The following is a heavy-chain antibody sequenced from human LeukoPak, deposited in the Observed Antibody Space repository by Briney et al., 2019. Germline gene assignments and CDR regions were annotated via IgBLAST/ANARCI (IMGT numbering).Heavy chain of an antibody. Sequence: GGSLRLSCAASGLTVSSSYMSWVRQAPGKGLEWVSIIYNDGSTYYADSMKGRFTISRDNSKNTLYLQVNSLKTEDTAVYYCTTDPPGFGYCSGGSCSSDNWFDPWGQGTLVTVSS. D-gene: IGHD2-15*01. J-gene: IGHJ5*02. CDR3: TTDPPGFGYCSGGSCSSDNWFDP. CDR2: IYNDGST. CDR1: GLTVSSSY. V-gene: IGHV3-53*01.